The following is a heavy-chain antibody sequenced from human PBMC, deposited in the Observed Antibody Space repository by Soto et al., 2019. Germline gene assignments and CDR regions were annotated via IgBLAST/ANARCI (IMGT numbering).Heavy chain of an antibody. V-gene: IGHV1-18*01. J-gene: IGHJ4*02. CDR3: ARAGQYDDASGYAN. Sequence: QVKLVQSGTEVKKPGASIKVSCKASGYSFATSGMSWVRQAPGQGLEWMGWISAYNGNTNYDQNLQDRVTMTTDTSPNTAYLEVRNLRSDDTAVYYCARAGQYDDASGYANWGQGTLVTVSS. CDR1: GYSFATSG. CDR2: ISAYNGNT. D-gene: IGHD3-22*01.